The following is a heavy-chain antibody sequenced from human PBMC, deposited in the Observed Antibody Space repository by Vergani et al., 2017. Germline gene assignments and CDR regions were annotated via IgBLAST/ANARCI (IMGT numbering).Heavy chain of an antibody. CDR2: ISGSGGST. CDR1: GFTFSSSA. D-gene: IGHD1-26*01. Sequence: EVQLLESGGGLVQPGGSLRLSCAASGFTFSSSAMSWVRQAPGKGLEWVSAISGSGGSTYYADSVKGRFTISRENSKNTLYLQMNSLRAEDTAVYYCATPLLGGATKGDDYWGQGTLVTVSS. V-gene: IGHV3-23*01. J-gene: IGHJ4*02. CDR3: ATPLLGGATKGDDY.